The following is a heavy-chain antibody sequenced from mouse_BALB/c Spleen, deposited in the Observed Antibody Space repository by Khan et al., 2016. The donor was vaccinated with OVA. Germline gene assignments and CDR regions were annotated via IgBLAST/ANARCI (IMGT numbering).Heavy chain of an antibody. J-gene: IGHJ3*01. CDR2: INPSNGGT. V-gene: IGHV1S81*02. Sequence: QVQLQQSGAELVKPGASVRLSCKASGYTFTSYYLYWVKQRPGHGLEWIGDINPSNGGTNSNENFKIKATLTVDKSSSTAYMQLSSLTSEDSAVYYCTRSGYGAFAYWGQGTLVTVSA. CDR3: TRSGYGAFAY. D-gene: IGHD1-1*02. CDR1: GYTFTSYY.